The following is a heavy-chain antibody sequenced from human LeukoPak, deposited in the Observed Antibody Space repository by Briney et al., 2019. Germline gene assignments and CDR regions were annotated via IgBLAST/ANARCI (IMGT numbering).Heavy chain of an antibody. CDR3: ARTYDFWSGYFKHAFDI. Sequence: PGGSLRLSCAASGFTVSSNYMSWVRQAPGKGLEWVSVIYSGGSTYYADSVKGRFTISRDNSKNTLYLQMNSLRAEDTAVYYCARTYDFWSGYFKHAFDIWGQGTMVTVSS. J-gene: IGHJ3*02. D-gene: IGHD3-3*01. V-gene: IGHV3-53*01. CDR2: IYSGGST. CDR1: GFTVSSNY.